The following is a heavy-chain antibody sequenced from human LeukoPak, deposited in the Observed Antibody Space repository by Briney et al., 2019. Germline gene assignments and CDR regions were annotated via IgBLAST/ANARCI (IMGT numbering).Heavy chain of an antibody. CDR3: ATKTAFYGDVDAFDI. CDR2: IYYSGST. Sequence: SETLSLTCTVSGGSISSYYWSWIRQPPGKGLEWIGYIYYSGSTNYNPSLKSRVTISVDTSKNQFSLKLSSVTAADTAVYYCATKTAFYGDVDAFDIWGQGTMVTVSS. D-gene: IGHD4-17*01. J-gene: IGHJ3*02. V-gene: IGHV4-59*08. CDR1: GGSISSYY.